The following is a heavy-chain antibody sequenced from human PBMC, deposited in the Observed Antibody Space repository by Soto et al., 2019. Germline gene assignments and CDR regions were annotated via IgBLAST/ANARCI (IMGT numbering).Heavy chain of an antibody. D-gene: IGHD2-15*01. CDR3: ARGGGPYYYYMDV. Sequence: EVQLVESGGGLVQPGGSLRLSCAASGFTFSRYDMHWDRQATGKGLEWVSAIGTAGDTYYPGSVKGRFTISRENAKNSLYLQMNRLSAGDTAVYYCARGGGPYYYYMDVWGKGTTVTVSS. J-gene: IGHJ6*03. CDR2: IGTAGDT. CDR1: GFTFSRYD. V-gene: IGHV3-13*01.